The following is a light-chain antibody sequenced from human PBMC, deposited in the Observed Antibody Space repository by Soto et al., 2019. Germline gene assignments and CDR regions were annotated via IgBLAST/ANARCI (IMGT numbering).Light chain of an antibody. Sequence: DIQMTQSPSSLSASVGDRVTITCRASQSISSYLNWYQQKPGKAPKLLIYAASSLQSGVPSRFSRSPPCTYVPATYSRLHPEDCATYYCQQSYSTPLTFGGGTKVEIK. V-gene: IGKV1-39*01. J-gene: IGKJ4*01. CDR2: AAS. CDR3: QQSYSTPLT. CDR1: QSISSY.